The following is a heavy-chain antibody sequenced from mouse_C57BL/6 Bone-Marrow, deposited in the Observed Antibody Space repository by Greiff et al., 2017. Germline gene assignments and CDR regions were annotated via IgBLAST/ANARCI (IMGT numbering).Heavy chain of an antibody. CDR1: GYTFTSYG. Sequence: QVQLKESGAELARPGASVKLSCKASGYTFTSYGISWVKQRTGQGLEWIGEIYPRSGNTYYNEKFKGKATLTADKSSSTAYMELRSLTSEDSAVYVRARSGYCGRGDYWGQGTSLTVSS. J-gene: IGHJ2*02. CDR3: ARSGYCGRGDY. V-gene: IGHV1-81*01. CDR2: IYPRSGNT. D-gene: IGHD3-1*01.